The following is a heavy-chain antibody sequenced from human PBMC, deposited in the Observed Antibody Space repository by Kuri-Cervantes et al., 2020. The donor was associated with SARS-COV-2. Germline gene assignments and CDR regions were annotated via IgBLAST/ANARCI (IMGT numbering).Heavy chain of an antibody. D-gene: IGHD6-19*01. CDR3: ATSPGMWLGD. Sequence: ASVKVSCKASGYSFTVYYMHWVRQVPGQGLEWMGWINPNNGATNYLQKFEGRVTMTRDTSINTAYMELSRLRFDDTAVYYCATSPGMWLGDWSQGTLVTVSS. CDR1: GYSFTVYY. CDR2: INPNNGAT. V-gene: IGHV1-2*02. J-gene: IGHJ4*02.